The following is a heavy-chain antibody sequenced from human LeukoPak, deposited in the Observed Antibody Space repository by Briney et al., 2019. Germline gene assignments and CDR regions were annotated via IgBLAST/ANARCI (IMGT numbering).Heavy chain of an antibody. Sequence: GGSLRLSCAASGFTFSSYWMSCVRQAPGKRLEWVANIKQDGSEKYYVDSVKGRFTIVRVNAKTSLYLQTKSLSAEATAVYYCARDGPATVVTGSFTDYWGQRTLVTVSS. J-gene: IGHJ4*02. CDR1: GFTFSSYW. D-gene: IGHD4-23*01. CDR2: IKQDGSEK. CDR3: ARDGPATVVTGSFTDY. V-gene: IGHV3-7*01.